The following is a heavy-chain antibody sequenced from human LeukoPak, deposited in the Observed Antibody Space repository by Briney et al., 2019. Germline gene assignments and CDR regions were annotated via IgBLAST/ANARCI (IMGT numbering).Heavy chain of an antibody. CDR1: GFTFGDYA. Sequence: QAGGSLRLSCTASGFTFGDYAMSWVRQAPGKGLEWVGFIRSKAYGGTTEYAASVKGRFTISRDDSKSIAYLQMNSLKTEDTAVYYCTRDQDSGYDWVGYYYYYMDVWGKGTTVTISS. D-gene: IGHD5-12*01. CDR3: TRDQDSGYDWVGYYYYYMDV. J-gene: IGHJ6*03. CDR2: IRSKAYGGTT. V-gene: IGHV3-49*04.